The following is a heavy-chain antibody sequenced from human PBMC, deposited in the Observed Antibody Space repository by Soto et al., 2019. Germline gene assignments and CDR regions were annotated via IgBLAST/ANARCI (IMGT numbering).Heavy chain of an antibody. CDR2: ISAYNGNT. CDR3: ARDSVGMITYGGVIGIPGGGYYYYGMDV. D-gene: IGHD3-16*02. CDR1: GYTFTSYG. V-gene: IGHV1-18*04. Sequence: QVQLVQSGAEVKKPGASVKVSCKASGYTFTSYGISWVRQAPGQGLEWMGWISAYNGNTNYAQKLQGRVTMTTDTSRSISEVGRRVLSSDDPAVYYCARDSVGMITYGGVIGIPGGGYYYYGMDVWGQGTTVTVSS. J-gene: IGHJ6*02.